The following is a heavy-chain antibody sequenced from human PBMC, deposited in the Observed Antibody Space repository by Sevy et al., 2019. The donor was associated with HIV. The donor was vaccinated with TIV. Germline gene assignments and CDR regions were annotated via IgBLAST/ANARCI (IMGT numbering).Heavy chain of an antibody. CDR2: INPNTGDT. CDR3: ARMITYDSSGYNVEGDVVHYYYGMDV. V-gene: IGHV1-2*02. J-gene: IGHJ6*02. D-gene: IGHD3-22*01. Sequence: ASVKVSCKSSGYTFTGYYMHWVRQAPGQGLEWMGWINPNTGDTNYAQKFQGMVTITRETSITTAYMEVSRLISDDTAVYYCARMITYDSSGYNVEGDVVHYYYGMDVWGQGTTVTVSS. CDR1: GYTFTGYY.